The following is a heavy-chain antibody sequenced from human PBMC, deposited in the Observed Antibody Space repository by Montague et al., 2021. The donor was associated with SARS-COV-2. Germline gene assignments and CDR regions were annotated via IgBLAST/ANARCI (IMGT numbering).Heavy chain of an antibody. Sequence: SETLSLTCSVSGDSITNHYWSWIRQPAGKGLEWIGRMHFTGKTNSSPSLSSRLTMSADTSKNQFSMTLTSVTAADTAIYFCARDRFDFGAGRQGTIDVWGQGTLVTVSS. CDR2: MHFTGKT. V-gene: IGHV4-4*07. J-gene: IGHJ4*02. CDR1: GDSITNHY. CDR3: ARDRFDFGAGRQGTIDV. D-gene: IGHD3-10*01.